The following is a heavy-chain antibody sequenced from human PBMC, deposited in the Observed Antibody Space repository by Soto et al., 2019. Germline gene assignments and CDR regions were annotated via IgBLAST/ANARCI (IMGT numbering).Heavy chain of an antibody. CDR2: ISSSSSYI. CDR1: GFTFSSYS. J-gene: IGHJ4*02. D-gene: IGHD3-10*01. Sequence: EVQLVESGGGLVKPGGSLRLSCAASGFTFSSYSMNWVRQAPGKGLEWVSSISSSSSYIYYADSVKGRFTISRDNAKNSLYLQMNRLRAEDTAVYYCARSLWFGELLWYDYWGQGTLVTVSS. CDR3: ARSLWFGELLWYDY. V-gene: IGHV3-21*06.